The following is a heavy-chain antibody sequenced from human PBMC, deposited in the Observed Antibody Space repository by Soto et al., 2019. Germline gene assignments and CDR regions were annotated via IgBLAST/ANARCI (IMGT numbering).Heavy chain of an antibody. Sequence: APGKGLEWVSVIYSGGSTYYADSVKGRFTISRDNSKNTLYLQMNSLRAEDTAVYYCATTIAAAGTGFDYWGHGTLVTGFS. D-gene: IGHD6-13*01. V-gene: IGHV3-66*01. J-gene: IGHJ4*01. CDR3: ATTIAAAGTGFDY. CDR2: IYSGGST.